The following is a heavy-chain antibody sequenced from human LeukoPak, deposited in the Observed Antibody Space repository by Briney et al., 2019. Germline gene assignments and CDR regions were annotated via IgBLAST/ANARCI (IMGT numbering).Heavy chain of an antibody. V-gene: IGHV1-18*01. CDR3: AREGGGVVPAAPFDP. CDR2: ISAYNGNT. CDR1: GYTFTSYG. Sequence: GASVKVSCKASGYTFTSYGISWVRQAPGQGLEWMGWISAYNGNTNYAQKLQGRVTMTTDTSTSTAYMELRSLRSDDTAVYYCAREGGGVVPAAPFDPWGQGTLVTVSS. D-gene: IGHD2-2*01. J-gene: IGHJ5*02.